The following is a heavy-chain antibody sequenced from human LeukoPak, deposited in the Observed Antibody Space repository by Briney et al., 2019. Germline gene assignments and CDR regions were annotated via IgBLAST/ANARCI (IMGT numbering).Heavy chain of an antibody. J-gene: IGHJ4*02. CDR1: GASISSYH. V-gene: IGHV4-59*01. Sequence: TSSETLSLACTVSGASISSYHWSWIRQPPGKGLEWIGYTYYSGSTNYNPSLKSRVTMSLDTSKNQFSLKLRSVTAADTAIYYCARKDGDYWGQGTLVTVSS. D-gene: IGHD2-15*01. CDR2: TYYSGST. CDR3: ARKDGDY.